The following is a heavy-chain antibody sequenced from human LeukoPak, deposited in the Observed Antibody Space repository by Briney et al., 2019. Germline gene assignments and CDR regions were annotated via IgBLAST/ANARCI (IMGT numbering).Heavy chain of an antibody. CDR1: GYSFTSYW. D-gene: IGHD3-10*01. V-gene: IGHV5-51*01. CDR2: IYPGDSDT. CDR3: ARHLLTMVRGVTYNWFDP. J-gene: IGHJ5*02. Sequence: GESLQISCNGSGYSFTSYWIGWVRQMPGKGLEWMGIIYPGDSDTRYSPSFQGQVTISADKSISTAYLQWSSLKASDTAMYYCARHLLTMVRGVTYNWFDPWGQGTLVTVSS.